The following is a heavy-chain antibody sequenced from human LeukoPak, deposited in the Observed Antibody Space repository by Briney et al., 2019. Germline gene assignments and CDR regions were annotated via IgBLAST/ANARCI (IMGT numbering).Heavy chain of an antibody. Sequence: SGGSLRLSCVASGFTFRDFSMSWVRQAPGKGLEWVSVISSGSDHTYYADSVKGRFAIFRDNSKNTLYLQMNSLRAEDTAVYYCAKERRGGSYYFDYWGQGTLVTVSS. V-gene: IGHV3-23*01. J-gene: IGHJ4*02. CDR3: AKERRGGSYYFDY. CDR1: GFTFRDFS. D-gene: IGHD5-12*01. CDR2: ISSGSDHT.